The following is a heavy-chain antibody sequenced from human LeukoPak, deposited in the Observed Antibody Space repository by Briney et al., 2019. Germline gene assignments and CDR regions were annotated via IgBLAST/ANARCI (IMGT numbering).Heavy chain of an antibody. Sequence: PGGSLRLSCAASGFTFSSYWMHWVRQAPGKGLVWVSRINTDGSSTSYADSVKGRFTISRDNAKNSLYLQMNSLRAEDTAVYYCARDSATMIVVVTYYGMDVWGQGTTVTVSS. V-gene: IGHV3-74*01. CDR1: GFTFSSYW. CDR3: ARDSATMIVVVTYYGMDV. D-gene: IGHD3-22*01. CDR2: INTDGSST. J-gene: IGHJ6*02.